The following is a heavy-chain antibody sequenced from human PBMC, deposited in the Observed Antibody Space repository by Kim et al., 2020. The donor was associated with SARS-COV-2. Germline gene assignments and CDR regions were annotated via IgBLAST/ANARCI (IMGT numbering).Heavy chain of an antibody. V-gene: IGHV4-59*09. CDR3: ARGYYYVLRTVDY. Sequence: YNPYIKTRVSISVNTSENQFSLKLSSVTAADTAVYYWARGYYYVLRTVDYWGQGTLVTVSS. J-gene: IGHJ4*02. D-gene: IGHD3-10*02.